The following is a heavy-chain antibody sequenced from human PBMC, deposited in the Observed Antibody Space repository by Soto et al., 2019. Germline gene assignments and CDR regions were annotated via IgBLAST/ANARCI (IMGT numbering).Heavy chain of an antibody. J-gene: IGHJ4*02. CDR1: GGSFSGYY. CDR3: AREVGYYSATRRNLYFDY. Sequence: SETLSLTCAVSGGSFSGYYWGWVRQPPGKGLEWIGDIDHTGGSNYNPSLKSRVMISVDTAKTQFSLNVTSVTAADTAVYYCAREVGYYSATRRNLYFDYWGPGTLVTVSS. CDR2: IDHTGGS. V-gene: IGHV4-34*01. D-gene: IGHD2-2*01.